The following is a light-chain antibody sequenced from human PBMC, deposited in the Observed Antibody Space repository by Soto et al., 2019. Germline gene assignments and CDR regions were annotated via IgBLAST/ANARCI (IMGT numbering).Light chain of an antibody. CDR3: SSKRSSSTYV. V-gene: IGLV2-8*01. CDR2: QVT. Sequence: QSALTQPPSASGSPGQSVTISCTGTSSDIGAYNYVSWYRQYPDKAPKLLVYQVTKRPSGVPDRFSGSKSGNTAALTVSGLQAEDEADYYCSSKRSSSTYVFGTGTKVTVL. CDR1: SSDIGAYNY. J-gene: IGLJ1*01.